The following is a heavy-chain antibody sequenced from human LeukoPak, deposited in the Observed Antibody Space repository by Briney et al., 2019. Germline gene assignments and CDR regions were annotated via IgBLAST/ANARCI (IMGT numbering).Heavy chain of an antibody. Sequence: PSETLSLACTVSGGSISSYYWSWIRQPPGKGLEWIGEIYHSGSTNYNPSLQSRVTISVDKSKHQFSLKLSSVTAADTAVYYCARDLGYSYGLGVVQDYWGQGTLVTVSS. CDR1: GGSISSYY. J-gene: IGHJ4*02. CDR3: ARDLGYSYGLGVVQDY. CDR2: IYHSGST. D-gene: IGHD5-18*01. V-gene: IGHV4-59*12.